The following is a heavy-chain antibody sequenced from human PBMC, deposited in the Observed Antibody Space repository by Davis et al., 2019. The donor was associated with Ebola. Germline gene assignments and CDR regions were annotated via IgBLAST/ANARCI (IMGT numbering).Heavy chain of an antibody. Sequence: GGSLRLSCAASGFTFSSYGMHWVRQAPGKGLEWVAFIRYDGSNKYYADSVKGRFTISRDNSKNTLYLQMNSLRAEDTAVYYCAKDVAHYYGSGSYFYYYGMDVWGQGTTVTVSS. J-gene: IGHJ6*02. CDR2: IRYDGSNK. D-gene: IGHD3-10*01. V-gene: IGHV3-30*02. CDR1: GFTFSSYG. CDR3: AKDVAHYYGSGSYFYYYGMDV.